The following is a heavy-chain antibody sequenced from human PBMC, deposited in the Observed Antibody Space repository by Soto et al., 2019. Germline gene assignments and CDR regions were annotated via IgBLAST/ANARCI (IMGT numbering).Heavy chain of an antibody. CDR2: INHSGST. J-gene: IGHJ5*02. CDR1: GGSFSGYY. CDR3: ARGIRYCSSTSCPYLGEDTNWFDP. Sequence: QVLLQQWGAGLLKPSETLSLTCAVYGGSFSGYYWSWIRQPPGKGLEWIGEINHSGSTNYNPSLNSRVTISVDTSKNQFSLKLSSVTAADTAVYYCARGIRYCSSTSCPYLGEDTNWFDPWGQGTLVTVSS. D-gene: IGHD2-2*01. V-gene: IGHV4-34*01.